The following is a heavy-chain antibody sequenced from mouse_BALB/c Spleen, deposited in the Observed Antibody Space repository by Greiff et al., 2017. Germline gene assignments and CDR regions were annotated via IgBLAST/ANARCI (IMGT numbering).Heavy chain of an antibody. CDR1: GFSLTSYG. V-gene: IGHV2-9*02. D-gene: IGHD1-1*01. CDR2: IWAGGST. CDR3: AREITTVVDTWFAY. J-gene: IGHJ3*01. Sequence: VKLMESGPGLVAPSQSLSITCTVSGFSLTSYGVHCVRQPPGKGLEWLGVIWAGGSTNYNSALMSRLSISKDNSKSQVFLKMNSLQTDDTAMYYCAREITTVVDTWFAYWGQGTLVTVSA.